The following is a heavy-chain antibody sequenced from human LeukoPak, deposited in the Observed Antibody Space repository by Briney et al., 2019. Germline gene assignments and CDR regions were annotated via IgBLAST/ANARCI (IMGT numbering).Heavy chain of an antibody. D-gene: IGHD2-2*01. J-gene: IGHJ4*02. CDR1: GFTFSSYV. Sequence: GGSLRLSCAVSGFTFSSYVIHWVRQAPGKGLEWVTFISHDGTKNYYADSVKGRFTVSRDNSKNTLYLQMDSLRADDTAVYYCAKDSSTWGNRYFDYWGQGTLVTVSS. V-gene: IGHV3-30*18. CDR3: AKDSSTWGNRYFDY. CDR2: ISHDGTKN.